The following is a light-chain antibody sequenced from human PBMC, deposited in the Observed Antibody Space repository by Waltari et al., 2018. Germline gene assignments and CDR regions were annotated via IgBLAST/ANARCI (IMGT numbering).Light chain of an antibody. Sequence: QSALTQPRSVSGSPGQSVTLSCTGTSSDVVGYDSVSWYPQHPGKAPKRIISDVDKRPSGVSDRFSGSKSGNTASLTISGLQVDDEASYYCCSFAGNYTLLFGGGTNLTVL. CDR3: CSFAGNYTLL. J-gene: IGLJ2*01. CDR2: DVD. V-gene: IGLV2-11*01. CDR1: SSDVVGYDS.